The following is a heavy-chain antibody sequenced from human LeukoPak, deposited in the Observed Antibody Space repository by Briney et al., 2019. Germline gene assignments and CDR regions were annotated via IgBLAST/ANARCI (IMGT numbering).Heavy chain of an antibody. V-gene: IGHV4-39*01. J-gene: IGHJ4*02. CDR1: GGSISSSSYY. Sequence: SETLSLTCTVSGGSISSSSYYWGWIRQPPGKGLEWIGSIYYGGSTYYNPSLKSRVTISVDASNNEFSLKLSSVTAADTAMYFCARTYNWNYGLNFGCWGQGTLVTVSS. CDR3: ARTYNWNYGLNFGC. D-gene: IGHD1-7*01. CDR2: IYYGGST.